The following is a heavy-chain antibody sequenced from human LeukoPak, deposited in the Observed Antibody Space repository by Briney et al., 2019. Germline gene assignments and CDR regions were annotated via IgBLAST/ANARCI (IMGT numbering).Heavy chain of an antibody. CDR1: GYTFTSYL. D-gene: IGHD1-26*01. CDR3: ARDSIWGSGTYGFDH. CDR2: INVGNDNT. J-gene: IGHJ4*02. V-gene: IGHV1-3*01. Sequence: GASVKVSCKAPGYTFTSYLIHWVRQAPGQRLEWMGWINVGNDNTKYSQNFQGRVTITRDTSASTAYMELSSLRSEDTAVYYCARDSIWGSGTYGFDHWGQGALVTVSS.